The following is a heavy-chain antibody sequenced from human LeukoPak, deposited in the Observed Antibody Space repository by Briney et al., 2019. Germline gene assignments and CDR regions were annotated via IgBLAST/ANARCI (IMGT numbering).Heavy chain of an antibody. CDR3: ARDPYSGNYGDYYYYYTDV. CDR1: GFTFNTYN. V-gene: IGHV3-21*01. D-gene: IGHD1-26*01. CDR2: ITSSSSYI. J-gene: IGHJ6*03. Sequence: GESLRLSCVASGFTFNTYNMNWVRQAPGKGLEWVSSITSSSSYIYYADSVKGRFTISRDNAKSSLYLQMNSLRDEDTAVYYCARDPYSGNYGDYYYYYTDVWGKGTTVTISS.